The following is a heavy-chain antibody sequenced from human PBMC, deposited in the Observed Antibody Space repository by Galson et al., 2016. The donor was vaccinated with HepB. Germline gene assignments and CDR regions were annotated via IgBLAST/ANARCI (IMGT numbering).Heavy chain of an antibody. V-gene: IGHV1-8*01. CDR3: ARNPHGDYRYFDF. CDR1: GYTFTSYH. CDR2: MNTDSGIA. D-gene: IGHD4-17*01. J-gene: IGHJ2*01. Sequence: SVKVSCKASGYTFTSYHINWVRQAAGQGFEWMGWMNTDSGIAGYAQKFEGRLTLTSGTSMNTVYMEMNGLRPDDTALYFCARNPHGDYRYFDFWGRGTLVTVSS.